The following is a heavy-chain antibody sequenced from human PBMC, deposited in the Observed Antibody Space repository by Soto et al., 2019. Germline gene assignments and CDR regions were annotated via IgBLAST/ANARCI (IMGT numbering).Heavy chain of an antibody. CDR3: ARIASTGRGWDV. V-gene: IGHV3-7*01. D-gene: IGHD6-13*01. CDR1: GFTFSRYW. J-gene: IGHJ6*02. Sequence: EVQLVESGGGLVQPGGSLRLSCAASGFTFSRYWMSWVRQAPVKGLEWVGNIKQDGSEQNYVDFVKGRFTISRDNANNSLYLQMNSLRAEDTAVYYCARIASTGRGWDVWGQGTTVVVSS. CDR2: IKQDGSEQ.